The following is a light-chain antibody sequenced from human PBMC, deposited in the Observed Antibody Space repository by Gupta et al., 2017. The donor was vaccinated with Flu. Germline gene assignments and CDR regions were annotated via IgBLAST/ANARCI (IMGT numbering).Light chain of an antibody. CDR1: SANIGNNY. CDR2: EDN. CDR3: ATWDNSRVTVV. V-gene: IGLV1-51*02. J-gene: IGLJ2*01. Sequence: QPVLPQPPSVSAAAGQKVTVACSGSSANIGNNYVSWYQYVPGTAPQLLIHEDNRRPSGIPDRISGSKSGTSAILASTGLQTGDEAYYYCATWDNSRVTVVFGGGTKLTVL.